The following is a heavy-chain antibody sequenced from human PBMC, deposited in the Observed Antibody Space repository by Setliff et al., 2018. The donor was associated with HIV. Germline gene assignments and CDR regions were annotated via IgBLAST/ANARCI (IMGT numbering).Heavy chain of an antibody. D-gene: IGHD3-3*01. Sequence: ASVKVSCKASGYTFTGYYMHWVRQALGQGLEWMGWINPHSGDTNYAQKFQDRVTMNRDTSVNIAYMQLSRLRSDDTAVYYCARAPTLFGVEYYYYFGMDVWGQGTTVTVSS. CDR3: ARAPTLFGVEYYYYFGMDV. CDR1: GYTFTGYY. V-gene: IGHV1-2*02. J-gene: IGHJ6*02. CDR2: INPHSGDT.